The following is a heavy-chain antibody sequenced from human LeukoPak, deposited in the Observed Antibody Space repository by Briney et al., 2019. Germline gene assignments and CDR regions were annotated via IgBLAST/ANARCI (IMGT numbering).Heavy chain of an antibody. Sequence: ASVKVSCKASGYTFSSDDINWVRQATGQGLEWMGWINPNSGGTNYAQKFQGRVTMTRDTSISTAYMELSRLRSDDTAVYYCASGLRFLEWTHFDYWGQGTLVTVSS. J-gene: IGHJ4*02. CDR2: INPNSGGT. CDR3: ASGLRFLEWTHFDY. CDR1: GYTFSSDD. V-gene: IGHV1-2*02. D-gene: IGHD3-3*01.